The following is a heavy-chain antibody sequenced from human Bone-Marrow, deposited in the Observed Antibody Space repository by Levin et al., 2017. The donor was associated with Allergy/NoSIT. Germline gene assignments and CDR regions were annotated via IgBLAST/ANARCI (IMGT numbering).Heavy chain of an antibody. D-gene: IGHD3-10*02. J-gene: IGHJ4*02. Sequence: QAGGSLRLSCAVSGFTVSSNYMSWVRQAPGKGPEWVLVIYGGGSSYYADSVRGRFTISRDNSKNTLYLQMNSLRVEDTAVYYCASERPRGSPDNYVPLWGRGTLVTVSS. CDR2: IYGGGSS. CDR3: ASERPRGSPDNYVPL. CDR1: GFTVSSNY. V-gene: IGHV3-53*01.